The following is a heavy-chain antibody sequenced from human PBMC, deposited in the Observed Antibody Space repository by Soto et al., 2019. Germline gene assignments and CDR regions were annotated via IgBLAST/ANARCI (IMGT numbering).Heavy chain of an antibody. J-gene: IGHJ5*02. V-gene: IGHV3-33*01. CDR1: GFSFTTYG. CDR2: IWYDGSNQ. CDR3: ARVGPYASGTYSFRHNRFDP. D-gene: IGHD3-10*01. Sequence: GGSLRLSCVASGFSFTTYGLHWVRQAPGKGLEWVAVIWYDGSNQYYADSVKGRFTISRDNSKNILYLEMNSMRVEDTAVYYCARVGPYASGTYSFRHNRFDPWSQGTQVTVSS.